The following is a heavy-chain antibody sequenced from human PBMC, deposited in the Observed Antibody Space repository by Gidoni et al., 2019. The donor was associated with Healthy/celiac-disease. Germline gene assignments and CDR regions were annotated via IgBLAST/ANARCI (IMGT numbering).Heavy chain of an antibody. CDR3: ARQVDTAMVDWYFDL. CDR2: IDPSDSYT. CDR1: GYSFTSYW. J-gene: IGHJ2*01. D-gene: IGHD5-18*01. V-gene: IGHV5-10-1*01. Sequence: EVQLVQSGAEVKKPGESLRISCQGSGYSFTSYWISWVRQMPGKGLAWMGRIDPSDSYTNYSPSFQGHVTISADKSISTAYLQWSSLKASDTAMYYCARQVDTAMVDWYFDLWGRGTLVTVSS.